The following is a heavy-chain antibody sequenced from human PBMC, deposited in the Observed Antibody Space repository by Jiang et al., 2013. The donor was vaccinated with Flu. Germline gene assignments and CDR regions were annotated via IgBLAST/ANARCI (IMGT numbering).Heavy chain of an antibody. V-gene: IGHV5-51*01. Sequence: GAEVKKPGESLKISCKGLGYNFPSDWIAWARQMPGKGLEWMGVIYPGDSDVRYSPSFQGQVTISVDNSISTTYLEWSSLKASDTAIYYCARFFGPISSSDWTSRHYYHGMDVWGQGTTVTVSS. D-gene: IGHD3-3*02. J-gene: IGHJ6*02. CDR3: ARFFGPISSSDWTSRHYYHGMDV. CDR1: GYNFPSDW. CDR2: IYPGDSDV.